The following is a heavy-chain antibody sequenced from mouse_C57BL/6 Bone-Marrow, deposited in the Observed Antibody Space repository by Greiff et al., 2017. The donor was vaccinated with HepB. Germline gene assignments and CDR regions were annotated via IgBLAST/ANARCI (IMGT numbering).Heavy chain of an antibody. CDR3: AFHYYGSSYTAWFAY. D-gene: IGHD1-1*01. CDR1: GFNIKDYY. J-gene: IGHJ3*01. CDR2: IDPEDGET. Sequence: VQLKESGAELVKPGASVKLSCTASGFNIKDYYMHWVKQRTEQGLEWIGRIDPEDGETKYAPKFQGKATITADTSSNTAYLQLSSLTSEDTAVYYCAFHYYGSSYTAWFAYWGQGTLVTVSA. V-gene: IGHV14-2*01.